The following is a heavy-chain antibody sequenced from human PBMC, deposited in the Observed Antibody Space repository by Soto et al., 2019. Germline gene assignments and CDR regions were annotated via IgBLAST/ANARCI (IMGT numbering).Heavy chain of an antibody. J-gene: IGHJ1*01. CDR3: ARDPSDLWEPDQYFPH. Sequence: EVQLVESGGGLVKPGGSLTLSCAASGFTFSSYSMNWVRQAPGKGLEWVSSISSSSRHIYYADSVKGRFTISRDNAKNSLYLQMNSQRAEDTAMYFCARDPSDLWEPDQYFPHWGQGTLVAVSS. CDR1: GFTFSSYS. CDR2: ISSSSRHI. V-gene: IGHV3-21*01. D-gene: IGHD1-26*01.